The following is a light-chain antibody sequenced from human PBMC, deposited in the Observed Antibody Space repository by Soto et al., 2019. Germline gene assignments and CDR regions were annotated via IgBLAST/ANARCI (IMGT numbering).Light chain of an antibody. CDR1: PSISTW. Sequence: DIQMTQSPSTLSSSVGDRVTITCRASPSISTWFPWYQHKPGKAPKLLIYDAATFENGVPSRFSGSGSGTEFTLTISSLQPDDFATYYCQQNNRYCTFGQGTKVEIK. V-gene: IGKV1-5*01. CDR2: DAA. J-gene: IGKJ1*01. CDR3: QQNNRYCT.